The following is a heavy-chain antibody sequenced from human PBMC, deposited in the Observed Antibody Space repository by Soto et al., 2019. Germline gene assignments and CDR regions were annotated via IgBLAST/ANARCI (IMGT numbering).Heavy chain of an antibody. V-gene: IGHV3-30*18. CDR1: GFTFSSYG. CDR2: ISYDGSNK. J-gene: IGHJ4*02. CDR3: AKLGATTPSGY. D-gene: IGHD1-26*01. Sequence: QVQLVESGGGVVQPGRSLRLSCAASGFTFSSYGMHWVRQAPGKGLEWVAVISYDGSNKYYADSVKGRFTISRDNSKNTLYLQMNSLRAEDTAVYYCAKLGATTPSGYWGQGTLVTVSS.